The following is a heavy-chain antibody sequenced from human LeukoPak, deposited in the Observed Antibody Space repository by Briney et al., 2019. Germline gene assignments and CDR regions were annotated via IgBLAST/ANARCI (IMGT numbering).Heavy chain of an antibody. Sequence: GASVKVSCKASGYTFTGYDMHWVRQAPGQGLEWMGRINPNSGGTNYAQKFQGRVTMTRDTSISTAYMELSRLRSDDTAVYYCASMLGGHDAFDIWGQGTMVTVSS. V-gene: IGHV1-2*06. CDR3: ASMLGGHDAFDI. J-gene: IGHJ3*02. CDR1: GYTFTGYD. D-gene: IGHD1-26*01. CDR2: INPNSGGT.